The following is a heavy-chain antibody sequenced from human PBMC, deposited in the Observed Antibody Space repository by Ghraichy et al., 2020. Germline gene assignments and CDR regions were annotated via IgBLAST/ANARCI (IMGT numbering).Heavy chain of an antibody. CDR1: GGSISSGGYY. J-gene: IGHJ4*02. Sequence: TLSLTCTVSGGSISSGGYYWSWIRQHPGKGLEWIGYIYNSGSTYSNPSLKSRVTISVDTSKNPFSLKLNSVTAADTAVYYCARASSSPRFDYWGQGTLVTVSS. V-gene: IGHV4-31*03. CDR3: ARASSSPRFDY. CDR2: IYNSGST. D-gene: IGHD6-6*01.